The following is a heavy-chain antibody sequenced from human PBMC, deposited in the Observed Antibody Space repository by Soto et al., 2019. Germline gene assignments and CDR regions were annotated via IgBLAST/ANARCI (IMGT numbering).Heavy chain of an antibody. CDR3: STGFATAVYYFAF. D-gene: IGHD6-13*01. J-gene: IGHJ4*02. Sequence: GGSLRLSCAASGFTFHNACMSWVRQAPGKGLEWLGRIKSNTDGGTTDYAAPVKDRFTISRDDSTNTLYLDINSLKSEDTAVYYCSTGFATAVYYFAFSGQGTLVIVSS. V-gene: IGHV3-15*01. CDR2: IKSNTDGGTT. CDR1: GFTFHNAC.